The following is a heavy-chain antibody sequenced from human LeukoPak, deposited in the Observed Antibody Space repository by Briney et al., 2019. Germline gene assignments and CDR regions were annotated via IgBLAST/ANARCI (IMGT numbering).Heavy chain of an antibody. CDR2: IRNDGSNK. V-gene: IGHV3-30*02. CDR3: AIHYYNSRGFDY. CDR1: GVPFSTCG. D-gene: IGHD3-22*01. J-gene: IGHJ4*02. Sequence: PGGSLRLSCAASGVPFSTCGMHWVRQAPGKGLEWVAFIRNDGSNKYYADSVRGRFTISRDNPKNTLYLQMNSLRAEDTAVYFCAIHYYNSRGFDYWGQGTLVTVSS.